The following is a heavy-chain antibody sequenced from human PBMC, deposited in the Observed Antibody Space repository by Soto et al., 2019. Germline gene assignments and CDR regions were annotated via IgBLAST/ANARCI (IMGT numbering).Heavy chain of an antibody. J-gene: IGHJ5*02. Sequence: QVRLVESGGGVVQPGRSLRLSCTASGFSFSSYAMYWFRQPPGQGLEWVAVISHDGINKHYADSVKGRVTVSRDNSNHSLELQLNSLRGEDTAMYYCARDMYSSDYFVKWFEPWGQGTLVTVSS. CDR1: GFSFSSYA. CDR3: ARDMYSSDYFVKWFEP. CDR2: ISHDGINK. D-gene: IGHD6-19*01. V-gene: IGHV3-30-3*01.